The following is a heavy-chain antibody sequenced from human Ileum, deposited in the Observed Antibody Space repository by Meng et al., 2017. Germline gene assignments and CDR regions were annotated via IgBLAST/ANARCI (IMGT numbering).Heavy chain of an antibody. CDR1: GYTFTDYY. Sequence: ASVKVPCKPSGYTFTDYYMHWVRQAPGQGLEWMGWINPNSGGTNYAQKFQGRVTMTRDTSISTAYMELSRLRSDDTAVYYCACMTTVVTGDWYFDLWGRGTLVTVSS. D-gene: IGHD4-23*01. CDR3: ACMTTVVTGDWYFDL. J-gene: IGHJ2*01. CDR2: INPNSGGT. V-gene: IGHV1-2*02.